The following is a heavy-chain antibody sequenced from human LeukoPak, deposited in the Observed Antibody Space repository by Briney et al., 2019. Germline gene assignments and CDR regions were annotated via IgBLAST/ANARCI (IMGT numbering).Heavy chain of an antibody. V-gene: IGHV1-8*01. Sequence: ASVKVSRKASGYTFTSYDINWVRQATGQGLEWMGWMNPNSGNTGYAQKFQGRVTMTRNTSISTAYMELSSLRSEDTAVYYCARSRWSDGYSSSWYSYWGQGTLVTVSS. J-gene: IGHJ4*02. CDR3: ARSRWSDGYSSSWYSY. CDR1: GYTFTSYD. D-gene: IGHD6-13*01. CDR2: MNPNSGNT.